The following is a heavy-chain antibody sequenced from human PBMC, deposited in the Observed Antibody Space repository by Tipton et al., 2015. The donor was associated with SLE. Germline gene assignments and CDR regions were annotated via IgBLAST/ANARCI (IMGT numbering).Heavy chain of an antibody. V-gene: IGHV1-2*02. J-gene: IGHJ3*02. CDR3: ARMTTVVDNAFDI. CDR2: INPNSGGT. Sequence: QSGAEVKKPGASVKVSCKASGYTFTGYYMHWVRQAPGQGLEWMGWINPNSGGTNYAKKFQGRVTMTRDTSISTAYMELSRLRSDDTAVYYCARMTTVVDNAFDIWGQGTMVTVSS. D-gene: IGHD4-23*01. CDR1: GYTFTGYY.